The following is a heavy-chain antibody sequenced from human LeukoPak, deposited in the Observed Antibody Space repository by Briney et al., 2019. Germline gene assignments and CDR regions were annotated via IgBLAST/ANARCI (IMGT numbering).Heavy chain of an antibody. Sequence: GGSLSLSCAASGFTFSSYWMSWVRQAPGKGLEWVASIKQDGSEKYYVDSVKGRFTISRDNAKNSLYLQMNSLRAEDTAVYYCARHSTWAPFDYWGQGTLVTVSS. CDR2: IKQDGSEK. J-gene: IGHJ4*02. CDR3: ARHSTWAPFDY. V-gene: IGHV3-7*01. D-gene: IGHD1-26*01. CDR1: GFTFSSYW.